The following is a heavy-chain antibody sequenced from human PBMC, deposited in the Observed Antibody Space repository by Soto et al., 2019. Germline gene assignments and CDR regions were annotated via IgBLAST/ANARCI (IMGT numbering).Heavy chain of an antibody. J-gene: IGHJ2*01. Sequence: EVQLVESGGGLVQPGGSLRLSCAASGLTFSVYWMHWVRQAPGKGPVWVSVINNEGSSTTYADSVKGRFTISRDNAKNTVYLEMNSLRAEDTAMYYCVTVNTRGARYFDLWGRGSLVTVSS. CDR2: INNEGSST. CDR1: GLTFSVYW. V-gene: IGHV3-74*01. CDR3: VTVNTRGARYFDL. D-gene: IGHD2-2*01.